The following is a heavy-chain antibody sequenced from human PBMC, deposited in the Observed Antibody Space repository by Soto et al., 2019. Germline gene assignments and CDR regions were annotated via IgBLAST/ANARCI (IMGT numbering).Heavy chain of an antibody. Sequence: PSETLSLTCTVSGGSISSGDYYWSWIRQPPGKGLEWIGYIYYSGSTYYNPSLKSRVTISVDTSKNQFSLKLSSVTAADTAVYYCARGVDYDYGMDVWGQGTTVTVSS. CDR2: IYYSGST. D-gene: IGHD3-3*01. CDR1: GGSISSGDYY. V-gene: IGHV4-30-4*01. CDR3: ARGVDYDYGMDV. J-gene: IGHJ6*02.